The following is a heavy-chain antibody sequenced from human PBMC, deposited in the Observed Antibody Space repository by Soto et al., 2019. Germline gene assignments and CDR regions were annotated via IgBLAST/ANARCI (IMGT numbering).Heavy chain of an antibody. CDR3: ARDYIAGWFQYIPFDY. CDR2: IYIVGST. V-gene: IGHV3-53*05. D-gene: IGHD1-26*01. Sequence: GVSLRLACAASGFTVSSNYMSWVRQAPGQGRDWDSVIYIVGSTYYADSVKGRFTISSDNSKNTLYLQMNSLRSDATAVYYCARDYIAGWFQYIPFDYWGQGTLVTVSS. J-gene: IGHJ4*02. CDR1: GFTVSSNY.